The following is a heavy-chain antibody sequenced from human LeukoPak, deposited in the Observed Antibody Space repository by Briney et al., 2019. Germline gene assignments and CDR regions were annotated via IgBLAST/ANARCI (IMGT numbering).Heavy chain of an antibody. CDR2: ISSSSTI. D-gene: IGHD1-26*01. V-gene: IGHV3-48*01. CDR3: ARALGGVGYNWFDP. CDR1: GFTFSSYS. J-gene: IGHJ5*02. Sequence: GGSLRLSCAASGFTFSSYSMNWVRQAPGKGLEWVSYISSSSTIYYADSVKGRFTISRDNSKNTLYLQMNSLRAEDTAVYYCARALGGVGYNWFDPWGQGTLVTVSS.